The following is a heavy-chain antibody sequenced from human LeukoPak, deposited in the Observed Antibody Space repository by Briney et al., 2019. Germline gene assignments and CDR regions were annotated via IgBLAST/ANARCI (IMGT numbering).Heavy chain of an antibody. CDR3: ARSITMVRGVIGY. D-gene: IGHD3-10*01. J-gene: IGHJ4*02. Sequence: GGSLRLSCAASGFTVSSYGMHWVRQAPGKGLEWVAVIWYDGSNKYYADSVKGRFTISRDNSKNTLYLQMNSLRAEDTAVYYCARSITMVRGVIGYWGQGTLVTVSS. CDR1: GFTVSSYG. V-gene: IGHV3-33*01. CDR2: IWYDGSNK.